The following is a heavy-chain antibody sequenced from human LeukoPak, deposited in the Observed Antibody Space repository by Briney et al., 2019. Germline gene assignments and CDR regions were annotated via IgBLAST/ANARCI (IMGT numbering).Heavy chain of an antibody. CDR1: GFMFDAYN. CDR3: ARIGRPGYYYGTDV. V-gene: IGHV3-48*02. D-gene: IGHD1-14*01. CDR2: ISSGSSTK. Sequence: GGSLRLSCAASGFMFDAYNMNWVRQAPGKGLEWVSYISSGSSTKYYADSVTGRFTISRDNAKNSLYLQMNSLRDEDTAVYYCARIGRPGYYYGTDVWGQGTTVTVSS. J-gene: IGHJ6*02.